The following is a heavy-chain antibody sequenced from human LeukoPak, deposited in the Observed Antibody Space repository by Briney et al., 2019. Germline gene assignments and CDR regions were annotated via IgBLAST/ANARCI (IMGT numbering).Heavy chain of an antibody. Sequence: PSETLSLTRAVYGGSFSGYYWSWIRQPPGKGLEWIGEINHSGSTNYNPSLKSRVTISVDTSKNQFSLKLSSVAAADTAVYYCARGRGHYYGSGLYFDYWGQGTLVTVSS. CDR1: GGSFSGYY. D-gene: IGHD3-10*01. CDR3: ARGRGHYYGSGLYFDY. J-gene: IGHJ4*02. V-gene: IGHV4-34*01. CDR2: INHSGST.